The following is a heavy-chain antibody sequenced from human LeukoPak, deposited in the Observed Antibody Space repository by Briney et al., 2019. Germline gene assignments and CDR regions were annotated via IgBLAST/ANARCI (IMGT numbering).Heavy chain of an antibody. CDR1: GFTFSGYE. V-gene: IGHV3-48*03. D-gene: IGHD3-3*01. Sequence: GGSLRLSCLASGFTFSGYEMNWFRQAPGKGLEWVSYISSSVGTIFHADSVKGRFTISRDNAKNSLYLQMNSLRTEDTAIYYCARGWRSDYWGQGTLATVSS. CDR2: ISSSVGTI. CDR3: ARGWRSDY. J-gene: IGHJ4*02.